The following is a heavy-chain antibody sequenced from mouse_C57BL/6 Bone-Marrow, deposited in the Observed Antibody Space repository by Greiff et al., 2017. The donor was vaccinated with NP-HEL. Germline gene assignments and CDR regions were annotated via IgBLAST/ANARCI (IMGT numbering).Heavy chain of an antibody. CDR1: GFTFSSYG. V-gene: IGHV5-6*01. Sequence: EVQLVESGGDLVKPGGSLKLSCAASGFTFSSYGMSWVRQTPDKRLEWVATISSGGSYTYYPDSVKGRFTISRDIAKNTLYLQMSSLKSEDTAMYYCARLPGITTSWYFDVWGTGTTVTVSS. J-gene: IGHJ1*03. D-gene: IGHD1-1*01. CDR3: ARLPGITTSWYFDV. CDR2: ISSGGSYT.